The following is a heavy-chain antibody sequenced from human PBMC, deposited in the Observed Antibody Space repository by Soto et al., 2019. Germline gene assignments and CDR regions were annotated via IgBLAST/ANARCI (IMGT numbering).Heavy chain of an antibody. CDR2: INHSGST. J-gene: IGHJ4*02. CDR3: ESGRYVWGSYGSQNFDY. D-gene: IGHD3-16*02. CDR1: GGSFSGYY. Sequence: SETLSLTCAVYGGSFSGYYWSWIRQPPGKGLEWIGEINHSGSTNYNPSLKSRVTISVDTSKNQFSLKLSSVTAADTAVYYCESGRYVWGSYGSQNFDYWGQGTLV. V-gene: IGHV4-34*01.